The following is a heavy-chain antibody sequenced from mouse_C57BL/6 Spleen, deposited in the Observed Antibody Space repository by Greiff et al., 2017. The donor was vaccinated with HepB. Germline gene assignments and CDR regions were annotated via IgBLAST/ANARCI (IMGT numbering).Heavy chain of an antibody. CDR2: IDPSDSYT. CDR3: ASMIYYDYDEGGYFDY. CDR1: GYTFTSYW. D-gene: IGHD2-4*01. V-gene: IGHV1-50*01. Sequence: QVQLQQPGAELVKPGASVKLSCKASGYTFTSYWMQWVKQRPGQGLEWIGEIDPSDSYTNYNQKFKGKATLTVDTSSSTAYMQLSSLTSEDSAVYYCASMIYYDYDEGGYFDYWGQGTTLTVSS. J-gene: IGHJ2*01.